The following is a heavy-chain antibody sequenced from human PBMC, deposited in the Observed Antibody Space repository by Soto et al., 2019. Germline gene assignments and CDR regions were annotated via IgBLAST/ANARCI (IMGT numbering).Heavy chain of an antibody. CDR2: ISGSGGST. D-gene: IGHD1-26*01. V-gene: IGHV3-23*01. J-gene: IGHJ4*02. CDR3: AKDTGVIVGATNY. Sequence: PVGSLRLSCAASGFTFSSYAMSWVRQAPGKGLEWVSAISGSGGSTYYADSVKGRFTISRDNSKNTLYLQMNSLRAEDTAVYYCAKDTGVIVGATNYWGQGTLVTVSS. CDR1: GFTFSSYA.